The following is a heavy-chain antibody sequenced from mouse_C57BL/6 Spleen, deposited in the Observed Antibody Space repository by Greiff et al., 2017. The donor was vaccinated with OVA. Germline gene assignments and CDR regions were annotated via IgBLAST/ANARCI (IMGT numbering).Heavy chain of an antibody. V-gene: IGHV5-17*01. CDR3: ARDYAMDY. CDR1: GFSFSDYG. CDR2: ISSGSSTI. J-gene: IGHJ4*01. Sequence: EVQLVESGGGLVKPGGSLKLSCAASGFSFSDYGMDWVRQAPEKGLEWVAYISSGSSTIYYADTVKGRFTISRDNAKNTLFLQMTSLRSEDTAMYYCARDYAMDYWGQGTSVTVSS.